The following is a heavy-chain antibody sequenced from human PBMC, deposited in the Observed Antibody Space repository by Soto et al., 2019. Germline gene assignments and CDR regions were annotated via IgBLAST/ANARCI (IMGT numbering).Heavy chain of an antibody. CDR1: GVNVSSNY. Sequence: GGSLRLSCAASGVNVSSNYMSWVRQAPGKGLEWLSVIYSGGSTYYAESVKGRFTISRDNSKNTLNLQMNALRVEDTAVYYCEKGTNIGISTSWSHGNLVTVSS. J-gene: IGHJ4*01. CDR3: EKGTNIGISTS. D-gene: IGHD2-2*01. CDR2: IYSGGST. V-gene: IGHV3-53*01.